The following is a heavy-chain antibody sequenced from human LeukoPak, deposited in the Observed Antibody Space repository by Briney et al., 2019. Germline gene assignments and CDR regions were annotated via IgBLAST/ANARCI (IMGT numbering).Heavy chain of an antibody. CDR3: AKVDSSSSDFDY. CDR2: IWYDGSNK. V-gene: IGHV3-33*06. Sequence: GRSLRLSCAASGFTFSSYGMHWVRQAPGKGLEWVAVIWYDGSNKYYADSVKGRFTISRDNSKNTLYLQMNSLRAEDTAVYYCAKVDSSSSDFDYWGQGTLVTVSS. D-gene: IGHD6-6*01. CDR1: GFTFSSYG. J-gene: IGHJ4*02.